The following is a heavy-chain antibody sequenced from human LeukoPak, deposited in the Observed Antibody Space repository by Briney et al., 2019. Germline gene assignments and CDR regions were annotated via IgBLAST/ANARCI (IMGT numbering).Heavy chain of an antibody. D-gene: IGHD6-19*01. Sequence: GGSLRLSCAASGFTFSDAWMTWVRQAPGKGLEWVGRIKSRIGGGTTDFVAPVRGRFTISRDDSKNTLYLQMDSLKTEDTAVYYCAKDLPYTSGWALKYWGQGTLVTVSS. CDR1: GFTFSDAW. J-gene: IGHJ4*02. CDR3: AKDLPYTSGWALKY. V-gene: IGHV3-15*01. CDR2: IKSRIGGGTT.